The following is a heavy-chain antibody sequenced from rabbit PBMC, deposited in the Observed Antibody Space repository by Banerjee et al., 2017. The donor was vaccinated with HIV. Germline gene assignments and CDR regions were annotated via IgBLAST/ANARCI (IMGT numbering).Heavy chain of an antibody. J-gene: IGHJ4*01. CDR2: IHSIENIV. D-gene: IGHD2-1*01. Sequence: QSLEESGGDLVKPGASLTLTCTASGFSFSSSYYMCWVRQAPGKGLELIACIHSIENIVYYASWAKGRFTISKTSSTTVTLQLTSLTVADTATYFCARGGSGGGAATMLDLWGPGTLVTVS. CDR1: GFSFSSSYY. V-gene: IGHV1S40*01. CDR3: ARGGSGGGAATMLDL.